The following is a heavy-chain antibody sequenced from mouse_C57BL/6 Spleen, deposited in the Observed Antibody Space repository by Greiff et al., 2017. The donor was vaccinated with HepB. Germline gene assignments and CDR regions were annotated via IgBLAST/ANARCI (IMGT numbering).Heavy chain of an antibody. J-gene: IGHJ1*03. Sequence: EVRLVESGGGLVKPGGSLKLSCAASGFTFSSYAMSWVRQTPEKRLEWVATISDGGSYTYYPDNVKGRFTISRDNAKNNLYLQMSHLKSEDTAMYYCARGLLYTGYFDVWGTGTTVTVSS. V-gene: IGHV5-4*03. CDR3: ARGLLYTGYFDV. D-gene: IGHD2-10*01. CDR2: ISDGGSYT. CDR1: GFTFSSYA.